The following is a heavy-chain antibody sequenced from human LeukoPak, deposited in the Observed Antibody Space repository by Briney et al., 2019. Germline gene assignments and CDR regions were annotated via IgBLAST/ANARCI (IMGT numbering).Heavy chain of an antibody. CDR1: GFTFSSNW. J-gene: IGHJ4*02. V-gene: IGHV3-7*01. D-gene: IGHD6-19*01. Sequence: PGGSLRLSCDASGFTFSSNWMSWVRQAPGKGLEWVAKINEDGSEKYYVDSVRGRFTISRDNAKNSLYLQMNSLRAEDTAVYYCARDRGSSGWYEFDYWGQGTLVTVSS. CDR2: INEDGSEK. CDR3: ARDRGSSGWYEFDY.